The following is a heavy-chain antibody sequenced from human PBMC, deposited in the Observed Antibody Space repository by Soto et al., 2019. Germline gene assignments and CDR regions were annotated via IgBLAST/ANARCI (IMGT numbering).Heavy chain of an antibody. D-gene: IGHD3-3*02. CDR1: GDSIISSDFY. J-gene: IGHJ5*02. CDR3: ARHSLALRKNNWFDP. CDR2: IFYLGSS. V-gene: IGHV4-39*01. Sequence: SETLSLTCTVSGDSIISSDFYWGWFRQPPGKGLEWIGSIFYLGSSYYNPSLKSRVTMSVDTSKNQFSLRLRSVTAADTALYFCARHSLALRKNNWFDPWGQGIMVTVSS.